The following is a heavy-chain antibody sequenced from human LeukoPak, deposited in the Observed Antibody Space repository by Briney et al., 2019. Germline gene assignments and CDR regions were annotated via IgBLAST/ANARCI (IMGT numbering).Heavy chain of an antibody. CDR1: GFTFSSYG. Sequence: GGSLRLSCAASGFTFSSYGMHWVRQAPGKGLEWVAFIRYDGSNKYYADSVRGRFTISRDNSKNTLYLQMNSLRAEDTAVYYCAKDSRGIQLWSSLPDYWGQGTLVTVSS. CDR3: AKDSRGIQLWSSLPDY. J-gene: IGHJ4*02. V-gene: IGHV3-30*02. D-gene: IGHD5-18*01. CDR2: IRYDGSNK.